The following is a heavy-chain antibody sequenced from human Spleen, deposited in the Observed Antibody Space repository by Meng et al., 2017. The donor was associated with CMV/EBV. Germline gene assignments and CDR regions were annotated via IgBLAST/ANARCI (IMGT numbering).Heavy chain of an antibody. J-gene: IGHJ5*02. Sequence: GESLKISCAASGFTFSSYWMSWVRQAPGKGLEWVANIKPDGSEKYYVDSVKGRFTISRDNAKTSLYLQMNSLRGEDTAVYYCARDRGIHGWFDPWGQGSLVTVS. CDR3: ARDRGIHGWFDP. V-gene: IGHV3-7*01. CDR1: GFTFSSYW. CDR2: IKPDGSEK. D-gene: IGHD3-10*01.